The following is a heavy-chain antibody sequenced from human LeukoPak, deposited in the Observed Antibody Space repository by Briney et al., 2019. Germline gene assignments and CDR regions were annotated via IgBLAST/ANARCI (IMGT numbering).Heavy chain of an antibody. CDR1: GGSISSYY. CDR2: IYTSGST. V-gene: IGHV4-4*07. Sequence: SETLSLACTVSGGSISSYYWSWIRQPAGKGLEWIGRIYTSGSTNYNPSLKSRVTMSVDTSKNQFSLKLSSVTAADTAVYYCARDSYVGQTLYNPFDYWGQGTLVTVSS. D-gene: IGHD1-1*01. J-gene: IGHJ4*02. CDR3: ARDSYVGQTLYNPFDY.